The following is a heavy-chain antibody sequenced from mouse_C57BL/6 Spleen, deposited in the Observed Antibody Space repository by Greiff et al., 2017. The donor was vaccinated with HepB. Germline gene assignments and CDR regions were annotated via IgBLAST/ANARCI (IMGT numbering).Heavy chain of an antibody. J-gene: IGHJ4*01. CDR3: ARDYYGSSWDYYDMDY. Sequence: QVQLQQSGPELVKPGASVKLSCKASGYTFTSYDINWVKQRPGQGLEWIGWIYPRDGSTKYNEKFKGKATLTVDTSSSTAYMELHSLTSEDSAVYFCARDYYGSSWDYYDMDYWGQGTSVTVSS. V-gene: IGHV1-85*01. CDR2: IYPRDGST. D-gene: IGHD1-1*01. CDR1: GYTFTSYD.